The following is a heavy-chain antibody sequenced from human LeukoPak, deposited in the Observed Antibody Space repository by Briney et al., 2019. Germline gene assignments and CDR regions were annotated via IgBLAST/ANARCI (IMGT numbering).Heavy chain of an antibody. Sequence: GESLKTSCKGSGYNFTNYWIGWVRQMPGKGLEWMGIIYPNNSNAKYSPSFQGQVTISADKSITTAYLQWSSLEASDTAMYYCARQSSNKGDFWGQGTRVTVSS. CDR2: IYPNNSNA. D-gene: IGHD2/OR15-2a*01. J-gene: IGHJ4*02. CDR3: ARQSSNKGDF. V-gene: IGHV5-51*01. CDR1: GYNFTNYW.